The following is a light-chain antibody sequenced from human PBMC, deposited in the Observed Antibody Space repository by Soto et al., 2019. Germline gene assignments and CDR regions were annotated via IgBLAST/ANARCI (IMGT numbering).Light chain of an antibody. CDR3: QQSLNTPGT. CDR2: GIS. J-gene: IGKJ1*01. Sequence: DLQMTQSPSSLSASVGDRVTITCRASQSISSYLNWYQQKPGKAPKLLIFGISSLQSGVPSRFSGSGSGTDFTLTISSLQPEDFATYYCQQSLNTPGTFGQGTKVEIK. V-gene: IGKV1-39*01. CDR1: QSISSY.